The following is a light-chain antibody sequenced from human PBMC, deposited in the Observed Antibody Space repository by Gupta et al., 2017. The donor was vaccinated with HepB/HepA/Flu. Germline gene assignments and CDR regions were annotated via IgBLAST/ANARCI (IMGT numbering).Light chain of an antibody. J-gene: IGKJ4*01. CDR3: QQDGSSPIT. Sequence: EIVLTQSPATLSLSPGERATLSCGASESVRSRYLAWYQQKPGLAPRLLMYDASKRATGIPDRFSGSGSGTDFTLTISRLEPEDFAVYYCQQDGSSPITFGGGTKVEIK. CDR1: ESVRSRY. V-gene: IGKV3D-20*01. CDR2: DAS.